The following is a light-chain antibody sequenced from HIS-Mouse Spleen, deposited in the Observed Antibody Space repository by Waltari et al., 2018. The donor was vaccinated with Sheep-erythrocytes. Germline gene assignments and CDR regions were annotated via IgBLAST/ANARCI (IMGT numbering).Light chain of an antibody. CDR2: EGS. J-gene: IGLJ3*02. CDR1: SSDVGGYNL. V-gene: IGLV2-23*01. Sequence: QSALTQPASVSGSPGQSITISCTGTSSDVGGYNLLLWYQQHPGKAPKLMSYEGSKRPSGVSNRFSGSKSGNTASLTISGLQAEDEADYYCCSYAGSSTPWVFGGGTKLTVL. CDR3: CSYAGSSTPWV.